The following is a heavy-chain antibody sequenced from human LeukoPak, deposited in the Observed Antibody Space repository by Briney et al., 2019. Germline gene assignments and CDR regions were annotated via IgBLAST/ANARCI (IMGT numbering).Heavy chain of an antibody. Sequence: PGESLKISCKGSGYRFTSYWIGWVRQMPGKGLEGMGIIYPGDSDTRSSPSFQGQVTISADKSISTPYLQWSSLKASDTAMYYCARLGESEDYYMDVWGKGTTVTVSS. CDR2: IYPGDSDT. D-gene: IGHD3-16*01. CDR1: GYRFTSYW. V-gene: IGHV5-51*03. CDR3: ARLGESEDYYMDV. J-gene: IGHJ6*03.